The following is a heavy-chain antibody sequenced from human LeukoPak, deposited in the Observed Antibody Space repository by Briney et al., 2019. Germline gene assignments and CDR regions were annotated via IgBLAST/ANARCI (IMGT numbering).Heavy chain of an antibody. Sequence: PGRSLRLSCAASGFTFSSYAMHWVRQAPGNGLEWVAVISYDGSNKYYADSVKGRFTISRDNSKNTLYLQMNSLRAEDTAVYYCARVITMVRGVIKARYYYGMDVWGKGTTVTVSS. CDR2: ISYDGSNK. D-gene: IGHD3-10*01. CDR3: ARVITMVRGVIKARYYYGMDV. V-gene: IGHV3-30*04. CDR1: GFTFSSYA. J-gene: IGHJ6*04.